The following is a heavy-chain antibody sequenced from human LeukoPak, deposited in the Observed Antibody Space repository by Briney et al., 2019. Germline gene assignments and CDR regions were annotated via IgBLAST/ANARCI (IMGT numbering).Heavy chain of an antibody. D-gene: IGHD2-15*01. V-gene: IGHV3-21*01. CDR1: GFTFRVYT. J-gene: IGHJ1*01. Sequence: TGGSLCPSCTASGFTFRVYTTIWVRQAPGKGLEWVSAISRSSSYIYYAESLKGRFTTSRDNAKNLLFLQMNSLRAEDTAVYYCAKGIDCTGRRGYSAENWG. CDR3: AKGIDCTGRRGYSAEN. CDR2: ISRSSSYI.